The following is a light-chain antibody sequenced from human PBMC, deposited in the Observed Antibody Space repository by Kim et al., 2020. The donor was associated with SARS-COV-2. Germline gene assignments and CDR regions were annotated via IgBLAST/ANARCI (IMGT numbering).Light chain of an antibody. V-gene: IGLV2-14*03. J-gene: IGLJ1*01. CDR3: SSYTSSSTYV. CDR2: DVS. CDR1: SSQVGGYNY. Sequence: GHSIPIACTGTSSQVGGYNYVSSYQTHPGKAPKLMIYDVSNRPSGVSNRFSGSKSGNTASLTISGLQAEDEADYYCSSYTSSSTYVFGTGTKVTVL.